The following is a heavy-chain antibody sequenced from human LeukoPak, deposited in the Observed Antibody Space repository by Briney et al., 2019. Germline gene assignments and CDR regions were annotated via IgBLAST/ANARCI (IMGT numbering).Heavy chain of an antibody. Sequence: ASVTVSCKASGYTFTSYGISWVRQAPGQGLEWMGWISAYNGNKNYAQKLQGRATMTTDTSTSTAYMELRSLRSDDTAVYYCARARRRYFDWLNNWFDPWGQGTPVTVSS. D-gene: IGHD3-9*01. CDR3: ARARRRYFDWLNNWFDP. CDR1: GYTFTSYG. J-gene: IGHJ5*02. CDR2: ISAYNGNK. V-gene: IGHV1-18*01.